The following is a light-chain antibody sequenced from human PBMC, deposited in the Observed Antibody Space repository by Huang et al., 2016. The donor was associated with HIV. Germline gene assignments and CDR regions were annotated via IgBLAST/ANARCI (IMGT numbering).Light chain of an antibody. V-gene: IGKV3-15*01. Sequence: IVMTQSPATLSVSPGERATLSCRASQSISSNLAWYQQKPGQAPRLRIYVASTRATGIPARFSGSGSGTEFTLTISSLQSEDFAVYYCQQYNNRYTFGQGTKLEIK. J-gene: IGKJ2*01. CDR1: QSISSN. CDR2: VAS. CDR3: QQYNNRYT.